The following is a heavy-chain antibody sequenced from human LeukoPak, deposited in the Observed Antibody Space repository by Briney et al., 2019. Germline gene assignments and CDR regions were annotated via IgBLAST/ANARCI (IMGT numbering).Heavy chain of an antibody. J-gene: IGHJ4*02. CDR3: ARDGPAAGLYLDY. CDR1: GFTFSSYG. CDR2: IWFDGETE. V-gene: IGHV3-33*01. Sequence: GGSLRLSCAASGFTFSSYGMHWVRQAPGMGLEWVADIWFDGETEHFADSVKGRFTISRDNAKNSLYLQMNSLRVEDTAVYYCARDGPAAGLYLDYWGQGILVTVSS. D-gene: IGHD6-13*01.